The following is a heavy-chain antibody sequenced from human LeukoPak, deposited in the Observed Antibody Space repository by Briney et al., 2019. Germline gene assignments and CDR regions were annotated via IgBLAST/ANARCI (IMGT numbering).Heavy chain of an antibody. CDR2: IGGSGSVT. CDR3: ARRALAVVDAFDI. J-gene: IGHJ3*02. CDR1: GFTFSSHA. Sequence: PGGSLRLSCAASGFTFSSHAMSWVRQAPGKGLEWVSTIGGSGSVTYYADPVKGRFTISRDNSENTLYLQMNSLRAEDTAVYYCARRALAVVDAFDIWGQGTLVTVSS. V-gene: IGHV3-23*01. D-gene: IGHD6-19*01.